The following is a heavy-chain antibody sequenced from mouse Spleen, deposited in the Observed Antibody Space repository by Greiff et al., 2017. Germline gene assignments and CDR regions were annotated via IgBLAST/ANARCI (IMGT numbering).Heavy chain of an antibody. J-gene: IGHJ3*01. Sequence: QVQLQQPGAELVKPGASVKMSCKASGYTFTSYNMHWVKQTPGQGLEWIGAIYPGNGDTSYNQKFKGKATLTADKSSSTAYMQLSSLTSEDSAVYYCARGYDGYSWFAYWGQGTLVTVSA. CDR2: IYPGNGDT. V-gene: IGHV1-12*01. D-gene: IGHD2-3*01. CDR3: ARGYDGYSWFAY. CDR1: GYTFTSYN.